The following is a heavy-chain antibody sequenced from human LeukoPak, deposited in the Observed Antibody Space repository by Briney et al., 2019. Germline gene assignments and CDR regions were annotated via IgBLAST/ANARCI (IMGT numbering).Heavy chain of an antibody. CDR2: INPSGGST. Sequence: ASVKVSCKASGYTFTSYYMHWVRQAPGQGLEWMGIINPSGGSTNYAQKFQGRVTMTRDTSTNTVYMELSSLRSEDTAVYYCAKRAEVPAVQVGAFDIWGQGTMVTVSS. CDR3: AKRAEVPAVQVGAFDI. CDR1: GYTFTSYY. D-gene: IGHD2-2*01. V-gene: IGHV1-46*01. J-gene: IGHJ3*02.